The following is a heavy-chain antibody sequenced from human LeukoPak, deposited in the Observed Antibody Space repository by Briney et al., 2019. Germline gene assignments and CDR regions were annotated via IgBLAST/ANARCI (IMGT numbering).Heavy chain of an antibody. D-gene: IGHD5-18*01. Sequence: GGSLRLSCAASGFTFSSYAMGWVRQAPGKGLEWVSAITASGGNTYYADSEKGRFTISRDNSKNTLYLQVNSLRAEDTAVYYCAKGNGYSYGRYYFDYWGQGTLVTVSS. J-gene: IGHJ4*02. CDR1: GFTFSSYA. V-gene: IGHV3-23*01. CDR2: ITASGGNT. CDR3: AKGNGYSYGRYYFDY.